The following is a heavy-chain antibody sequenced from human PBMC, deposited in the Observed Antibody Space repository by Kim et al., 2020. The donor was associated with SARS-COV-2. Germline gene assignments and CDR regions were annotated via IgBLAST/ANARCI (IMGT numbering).Heavy chain of an antibody. V-gene: IGHV3-23*01. CDR2: ISGSGGST. J-gene: IGHJ4*02. D-gene: IGHD2-2*01. CDR1: GFTFSSYA. Sequence: GGSLRLSCAASGFTFSSYAMSWVRQAPGKGLEWVSAISGSGGSTYYADSVKGRFTISRDNSKNTLYLQMNSLRAEDTAVYYCAKAPPYCSSTSCYLNFDYWGQGTLVTVSS. CDR3: AKAPPYCSSTSCYLNFDY.